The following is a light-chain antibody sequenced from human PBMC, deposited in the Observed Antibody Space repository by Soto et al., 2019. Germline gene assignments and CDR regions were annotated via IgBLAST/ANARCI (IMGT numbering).Light chain of an antibody. CDR1: QSVSSTY. V-gene: IGKV3-20*01. Sequence: EIVLTQSPGTLSLSPGDRVTLSCRASQSVSSTYLAWSQQTPGQAPRLLIYGASSRATGIPDRFSGSGSGTDFTLTISRLEPEDFAVYYCQQYGSSPISFGQGTRLEIK. CDR2: GAS. J-gene: IGKJ5*01. CDR3: QQYGSSPIS.